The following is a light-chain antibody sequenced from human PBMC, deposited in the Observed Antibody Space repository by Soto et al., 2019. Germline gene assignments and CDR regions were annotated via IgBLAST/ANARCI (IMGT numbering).Light chain of an antibody. J-gene: IGKJ2*01. CDR1: QNVNSN. CDR3: QQYNTLLT. CDR2: NVS. Sequence: EIAMTQSPATLSVSPGQRATLSCRASQNVNSNLAWYQQKPGHAPSLLMYNVSTRATGFPARFSGSGSGTEFTLTINSLQSEDAAIYYCQQYNTLLTFGQGTKLEIK. V-gene: IGKV3-15*01.